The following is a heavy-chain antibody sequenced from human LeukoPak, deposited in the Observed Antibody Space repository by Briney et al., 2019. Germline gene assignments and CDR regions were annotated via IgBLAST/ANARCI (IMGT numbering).Heavy chain of an antibody. CDR2: IYPGDSDT. J-gene: IGHJ4*02. CDR1: GYSFTSYW. V-gene: IGHV5-51*01. CDR3: ARYPLSTLRYFDY. Sequence: GESLKISCKGSGYSFTSYWIGWVRQMPGKGLEWMGIIYPGDSDTRNSPSFQGQVTISADKSISTAYLQWSSLKASDTAMYYCARYPLSTLRYFDYWGQGTLVTVSS.